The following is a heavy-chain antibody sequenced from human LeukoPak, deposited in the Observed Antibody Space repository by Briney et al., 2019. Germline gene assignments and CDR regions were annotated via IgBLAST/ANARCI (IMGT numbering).Heavy chain of an antibody. CDR2: ISGSGGST. J-gene: IGHJ3*02. D-gene: IGHD3-22*01. Sequence: GGSLRLSCAASGFTFSSYAMSWVRQAPGKGLEWVSAISGSGGSTYYADSVKGRFTISRDNAKNSLYLQMNSLRAEDTALYYCAKAQVNSYYYDSSGYYSNAFDIWGQGTMVTVSS. V-gene: IGHV3-23*01. CDR1: GFTFSSYA. CDR3: AKAQVNSYYYDSSGYYSNAFDI.